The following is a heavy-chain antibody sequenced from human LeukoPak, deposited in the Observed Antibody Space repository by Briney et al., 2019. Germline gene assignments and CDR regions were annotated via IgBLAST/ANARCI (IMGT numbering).Heavy chain of an antibody. CDR3: AELGITMIGGV. V-gene: IGHV3-48*03. J-gene: IGHJ6*04. Sequence: GGSLRLSCAASGFTFSSYEMNWVRQAPGKGLEWVSNISSSGSTIYYADSVKGRFTISRDNAKNSLYLRMNSLRAEDTAVYYCAELGITMIGGVWGKGTTVTISS. CDR1: GFTFSSYE. D-gene: IGHD3-10*02. CDR2: ISSSGSTI.